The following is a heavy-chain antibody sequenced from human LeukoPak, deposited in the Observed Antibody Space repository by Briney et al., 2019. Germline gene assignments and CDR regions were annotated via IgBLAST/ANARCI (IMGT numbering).Heavy chain of an antibody. CDR2: IYPGDSDI. D-gene: IGHD6-13*01. CDR1: GYSFTNYW. J-gene: IGHJ4*02. Sequence: GESLKISSKSSGYSFTNYWIAWVRQMPGKGLEWMGIIYPGDSDIRYSPSFQGQVTISADKSNSTAYLQWSSLKASDTAIYYCARRRGYTSSWYDYWGQGTLVTVSS. V-gene: IGHV5-51*01. CDR3: ARRRGYTSSWYDY.